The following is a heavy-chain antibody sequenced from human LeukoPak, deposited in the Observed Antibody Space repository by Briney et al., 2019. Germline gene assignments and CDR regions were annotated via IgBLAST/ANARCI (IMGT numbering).Heavy chain of an antibody. D-gene: IGHD6-19*01. CDR2: INHSGST. V-gene: IGHV4-34*01. Sequence: SETLSLTCAVYDESFSGYYWSWIRQPPGKGLEWIGEINHSGSTNYNPSLKSRVTISVDTSKNQFSLKLSSVTAADPAVYYCARGGGSGWYVDYWGQGTLVTVSS. CDR3: ARGGGSGWYVDY. J-gene: IGHJ4*02. CDR1: DESFSGYY.